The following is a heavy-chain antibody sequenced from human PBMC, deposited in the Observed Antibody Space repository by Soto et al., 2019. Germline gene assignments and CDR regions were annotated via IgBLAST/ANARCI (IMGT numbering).Heavy chain of an antibody. D-gene: IGHD3-16*01. CDR1: VFTFSSYA. CDR2: VSRAGTYT. Sequence: EVQLLESGGDVVRPGGSLRLSFASSVFTFSSYAMGWVRQAPGKGLEWVAGVSRAGTYTFYADSVRGRFSISRDNSRDTVALYMNALRGDDTAVYFCVKYTVTEDLGESWGQGTLVSVSS. V-gene: IGHV3-23*01. CDR3: VKYTVTEDLGES. J-gene: IGHJ5*02.